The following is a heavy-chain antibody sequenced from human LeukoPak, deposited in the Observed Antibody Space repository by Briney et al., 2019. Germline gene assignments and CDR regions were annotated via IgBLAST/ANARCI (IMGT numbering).Heavy chain of an antibody. CDR2: IHYSGDT. D-gene: IGHD4/OR15-4a*01. CDR1: GGSISGYS. J-gene: IGHJ5*02. Sequence: SETLSLTRTVSGGSISGYSWSWLRQSPGGELEWIGYIHYSGDTAYNLSLRSRVTMSVDTSKNQLSLQLSSVTTADTVVYYCARGPYGASISKLFDPWGQGTLVIVSS. V-gene: IGHV4-59*12. CDR3: ARGPYGASISKLFDP.